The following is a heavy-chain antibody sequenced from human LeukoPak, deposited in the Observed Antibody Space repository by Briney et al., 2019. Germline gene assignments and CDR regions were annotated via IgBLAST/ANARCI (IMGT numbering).Heavy chain of an antibody. V-gene: IGHV5-51*01. Sequence: GESLKISCKGSGYSFTSYWIGWVRQLPGKGLEWMGIIYPGDSDTRYSPSFQGQVTISADKSISTAYLQWSSLKASDTAMYYCARPRRDGYNFDAFDIWGQGTMVTVSS. CDR3: ARPRRDGYNFDAFDI. CDR2: IYPGDSDT. D-gene: IGHD5-24*01. J-gene: IGHJ3*02. CDR1: GYSFTSYW.